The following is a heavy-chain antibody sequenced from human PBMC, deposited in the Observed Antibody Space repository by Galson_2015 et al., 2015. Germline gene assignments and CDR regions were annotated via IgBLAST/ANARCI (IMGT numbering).Heavy chain of an antibody. CDR3: AREFQRSWRHPNYYDYMDV. D-gene: IGHD6-13*01. J-gene: IGHJ6*03. CDR1: GGTFSTNV. V-gene: IGHV1-69*04. CDR2: IIPILGIA. Sequence: SVKVSCKVSGGTFSTNVISWVRQAPGQGLEWMGRIIPILGIANYAQKFQGRVTITADKSTSTAYMELSSLRSEDTAVYYCAREFQRSWRHPNYYDYMDVWGKGTTVTVSS.